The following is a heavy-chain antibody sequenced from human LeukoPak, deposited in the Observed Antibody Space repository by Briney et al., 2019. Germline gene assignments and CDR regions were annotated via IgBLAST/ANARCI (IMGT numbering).Heavy chain of an antibody. D-gene: IGHD1-1*01. CDR2: ISSNGGSS. CDR3: VEITSVTGGDC. Sequence: GGSLRLSCSASGFTFSAYAMYWGRQAPGKGLEYVSGISSNGGSSFYADSVKGRFTISRDNSKNTLYLQMSSLRAEDTAVYYCVEITSVTGGDCWGQGTRLTVSS. CDR1: GFTFSAYA. V-gene: IGHV3-64D*09. J-gene: IGHJ4*02.